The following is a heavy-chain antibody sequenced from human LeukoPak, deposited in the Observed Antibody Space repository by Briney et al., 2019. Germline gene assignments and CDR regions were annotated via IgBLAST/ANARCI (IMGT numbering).Heavy chain of an antibody. CDR3: ARAKSGYVDVYFDY. CDR2: IYYSGST. Sequence: PSETLSLTCTVSGGSISSYYWSWIRQPPGKGLEWIGYIYYSGSTNYNPSLKSRVTISVDTYKNQFSLKLSSVTAADTAVYYCARAKSGYVDVYFDYWGQGTLVTVSS. CDR1: GGSISSYY. V-gene: IGHV4-59*01. J-gene: IGHJ4*02. D-gene: IGHD5-12*01.